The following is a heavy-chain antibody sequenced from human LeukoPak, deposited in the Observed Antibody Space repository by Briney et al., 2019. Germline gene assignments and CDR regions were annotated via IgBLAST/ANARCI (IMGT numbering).Heavy chain of an antibody. CDR2: ISSSSSTI. CDR3: AGDRYCSGGSCYFGHYYYYMDV. CDR1: GFTFSSYS. Sequence: GGSLRLSCAASGFTFSSYSMNWVRQAPGKGLEWVSYISSSSSTIYYADSVKGRFTISRDNAKNSLYLQMNSLRAEDTAVYYCAGDRYCSGGSCYFGHYYYYMDVWGKGTTVTVSS. D-gene: IGHD2-15*01. J-gene: IGHJ6*03. V-gene: IGHV3-48*01.